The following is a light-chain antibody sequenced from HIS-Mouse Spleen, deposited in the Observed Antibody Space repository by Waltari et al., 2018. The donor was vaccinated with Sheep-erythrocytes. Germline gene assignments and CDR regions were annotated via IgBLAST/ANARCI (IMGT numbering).Light chain of an antibody. V-gene: IGLV2-11*01. J-gene: IGLJ1*01. Sequence: QSALTQPRSVSGSPGQSVTISCTATSRAVGCYNYVSWYQQHPGKAPKLMIYDVSKRPSGVPDRFSGSKSGNTASLTISGLQAEDEADYYCCSYAGSYNHVFATGTKVTVL. CDR1: SRAVGCYNY. CDR3: CSYAGSYNHV. CDR2: DVS.